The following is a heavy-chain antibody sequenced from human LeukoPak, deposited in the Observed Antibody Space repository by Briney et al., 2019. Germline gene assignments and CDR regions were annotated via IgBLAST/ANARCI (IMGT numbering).Heavy chain of an antibody. CDR1: GGSISSSSYY. D-gene: IGHD6-6*01. CDR2: IYYSGST. J-gene: IGHJ4*02. CDR3: AVGPEYY. V-gene: IGHV4-39*07. Sequence: LSETLSLTCTVSGGSISSSSYYWGWIRQPPGKGLEWIGSIYYSGSTNYNPTLKSRVTISVDTSKNQFSLKLSSVTAADTAVYYCAVGPEYYWGQGTLVTVSS.